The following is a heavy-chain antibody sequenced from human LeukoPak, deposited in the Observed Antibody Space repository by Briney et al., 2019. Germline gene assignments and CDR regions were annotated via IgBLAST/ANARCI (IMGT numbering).Heavy chain of an antibody. CDR1: GGSISSYY. Sequence: PSETLSLTCTVSGGSISSYYWSWIRRPPGKGLEWIGYIYNSGSTNYNPSLKSRVTISVDTSKNQLSLKLSSVTAADTAVYYCARRARPYLDVWGQGTTGTVSS. CDR2: IYNSGST. V-gene: IGHV4-4*09. J-gene: IGHJ6*02. CDR3: ARRARPYLDV. D-gene: IGHD3-10*01.